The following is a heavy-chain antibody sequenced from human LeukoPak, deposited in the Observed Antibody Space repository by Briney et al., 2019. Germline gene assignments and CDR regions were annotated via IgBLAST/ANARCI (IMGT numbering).Heavy chain of an antibody. CDR2: ISSNGRNT. D-gene: IGHD6-19*01. Sequence: GGSLRLSCAASGFTFSDYYMSWIRQAPGKGLEWVSAISSNGRNTYYGNSMKGGFTISRDISKNTLYLQMGSLRPEDMAVYYCARVDSGSACASWGQGILVTVSS. J-gene: IGHJ1*01. CDR1: GFTFSDYY. V-gene: IGHV3-64*01. CDR3: ARVDSGSACAS.